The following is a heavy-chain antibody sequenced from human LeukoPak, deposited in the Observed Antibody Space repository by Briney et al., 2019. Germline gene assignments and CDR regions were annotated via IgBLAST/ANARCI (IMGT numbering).Heavy chain of an antibody. CDR1: GYTFTGYY. CDR3: ARGYGSVYDYPSASEPPDDY. V-gene: IGHV1-2*02. J-gene: IGHJ4*02. CDR2: INPNSGGT. Sequence: GASVKVSCKASGYTFTGYYMHWVRQAPGQGLEWMGWINPNSGGTNYAQKFQGRVTMTRDTSISTAYMELSRLRSDDTAVYYCARGYGSVYDYPSASEPPDDYWGQGTLVTVSS. D-gene: IGHD3-22*01.